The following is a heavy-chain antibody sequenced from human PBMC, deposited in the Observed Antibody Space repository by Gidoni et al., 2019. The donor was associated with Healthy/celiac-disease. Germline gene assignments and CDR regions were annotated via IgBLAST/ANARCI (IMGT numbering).Heavy chain of an antibody. Sequence: QVQLLQWGAGLLKPSETLSLTCAVYGGSFSGYYWSWIRQPPGKGLELIGEINHSGSTNYNPTLKSRVTISVDTSKNQFSLKLSSVTAADTAVYYCAGDYGGNSPYWYFDLWGRGTLVTVSS. J-gene: IGHJ2*01. CDR1: GGSFSGYY. CDR2: INHSGST. D-gene: IGHD4-17*01. V-gene: IGHV4-34*01. CDR3: AGDYGGNSPYWYFDL.